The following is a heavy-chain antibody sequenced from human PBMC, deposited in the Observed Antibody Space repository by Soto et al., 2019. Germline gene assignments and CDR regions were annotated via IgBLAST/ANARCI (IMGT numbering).Heavy chain of an antibody. D-gene: IGHD3-16*01. J-gene: IGHJ4*02. CDR3: VRVGRLGGY. V-gene: IGHV3-7*03. CDR2: IKEDGSEK. Sequence: LRLSCAASGFTFSSYWMSWVRQAPGKGLEWVANIKEDGSEKYYVDSVKGRFTISRDNAKNSLFLQMNSLKAEDTAVYYCVRVGRLGGYWGQGTLVTVSS. CDR1: GFTFSSYW.